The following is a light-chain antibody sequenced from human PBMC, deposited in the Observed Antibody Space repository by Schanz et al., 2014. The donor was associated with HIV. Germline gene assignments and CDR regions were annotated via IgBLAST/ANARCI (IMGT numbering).Light chain of an antibody. Sequence: QSALTQPASVSGSPGQSITISCTGTSSDVGVYNYVSWYQQHPGKAPKLIIFDVDNRPSGVSWRFSASKSGNTASLTISGLQAEDEADYYCGSYSSGDSHWVFGGGTKVTVL. CDR2: DVD. CDR3: GSYSSGDSHWV. V-gene: IGLV2-14*03. CDR1: SSDVGVYNY. J-gene: IGLJ3*02.